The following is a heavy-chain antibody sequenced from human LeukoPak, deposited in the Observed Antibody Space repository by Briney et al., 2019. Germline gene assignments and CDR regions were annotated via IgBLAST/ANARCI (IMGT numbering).Heavy chain of an antibody. CDR3: ARLRGPWSGAPDY. V-gene: IGHV4-39*01. D-gene: IGHD3-3*01. CDR1: GGSIRSSSYY. J-gene: IGHJ4*02. Sequence: PSETLSLTCTVSGGSIRSSSYYWGWIRQPPGKGLEWIGSIYYSGSTFYNPSLKSRVTISVDTSKNQFSLKLSSVTAADTAVYYCARLRGPWSGAPDYWGQGTLVTVSS. CDR2: IYYSGST.